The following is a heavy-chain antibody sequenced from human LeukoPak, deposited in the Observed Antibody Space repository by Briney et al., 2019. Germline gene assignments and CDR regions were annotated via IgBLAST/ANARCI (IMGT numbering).Heavy chain of an antibody. Sequence: SVTVSCTASGGTFNNFAISWVRQAPGQGLEWVGGIIPMSGTANYAQKFQGRVTITADESTSTAYMELSSLRSEDTAVYYCARAGVVNDAFDIWGQGTMVTVSS. CDR3: ARAGVVNDAFDI. V-gene: IGHV1-69*13. D-gene: IGHD3-22*01. J-gene: IGHJ3*02. CDR1: GGTFNNFA. CDR2: IIPMSGTA.